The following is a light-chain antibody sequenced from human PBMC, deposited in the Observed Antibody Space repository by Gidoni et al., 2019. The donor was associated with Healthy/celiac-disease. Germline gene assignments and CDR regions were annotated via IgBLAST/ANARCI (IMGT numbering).Light chain of an antibody. CDR3: MQVLQTPFT. J-gene: IGKJ3*01. CDR1: QSLLHSNGYNY. Sequence: DIVMTQSPLSLPVTPGEPASISCRSSQSLLHSNGYNYLDWYLQKPGQSPQLLIYLGSNRASGVPDRFSGGGSGTDFTLKISRVEAEDVGVYYCMQVLQTPFTFGPGTKVDIK. CDR2: LGS. V-gene: IGKV2-28*01.